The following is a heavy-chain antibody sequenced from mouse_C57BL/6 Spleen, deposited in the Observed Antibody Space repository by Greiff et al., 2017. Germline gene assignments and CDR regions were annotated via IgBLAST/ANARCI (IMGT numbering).Heavy chain of an antibody. D-gene: IGHD2-5*01. CDR1: GFSLTSYG. Sequence: VQGVESGPGLVQPSQSLSITCTVSGFSLTSYGVHWVRQSPGKGLEWLGVIWSGGSTDYNAAFISRLSISKDNSKSQVFFKMNSLQADDTAIYYCARNYISNLTGYYAMDYWGQGTSVTVSS. CDR2: IWSGGST. CDR3: ARNYISNLTGYYAMDY. J-gene: IGHJ4*01. V-gene: IGHV2-2*01.